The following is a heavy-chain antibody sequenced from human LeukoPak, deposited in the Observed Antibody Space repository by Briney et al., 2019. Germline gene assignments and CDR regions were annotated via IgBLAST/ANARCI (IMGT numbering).Heavy chain of an antibody. V-gene: IGHV3-48*03. CDR3: ARDLNDYGDY. J-gene: IGHJ4*02. CDR1: GFTFSSYE. CDR2: ISSSGSTI. Sequence: GGSLRLSCAASGFTFSSYEMNWVRQAPGKGLEWVSYISSSGSTIYYADSVKGRFTISRDNAKNSPYLQMNSLRAEDTAVYYCARDLNDYGDYWGQGTLVTVSS.